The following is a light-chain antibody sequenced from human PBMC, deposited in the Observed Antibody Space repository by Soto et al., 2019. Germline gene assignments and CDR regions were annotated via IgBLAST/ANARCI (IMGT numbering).Light chain of an antibody. CDR3: QHLNNYPPCT. J-gene: IGKJ3*01. Sequence: IQLTQSPSSLSASVGDRVSITCRASQDIKTYLAWYQQKRGEAPKLLISGTFTLQSGVPSRFNGSGSGTDFTLTIIRLQPADFATYYCQHLNNYPPCTFGPGTKVD. CDR2: GTF. CDR1: QDIKTY. V-gene: IGKV1-9*01.